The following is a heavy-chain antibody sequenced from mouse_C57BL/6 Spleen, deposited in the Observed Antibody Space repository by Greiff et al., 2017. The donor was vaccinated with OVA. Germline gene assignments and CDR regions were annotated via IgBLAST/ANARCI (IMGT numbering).Heavy chain of an antibody. J-gene: IGHJ2*01. CDR3: ARYLAFYFDY. Sequence: QVHVKQPGAELVKPGASVKLSCKASGYTFTSYWINWVKQRPGQGLEWIGMIHPNSGSTNYNEKFKSKATLTVDKSSITAYLQLSSLTSEDSAVYYCARYLAFYFDYWGQGTTLTVSS. D-gene: IGHD5-1*01. CDR1: GYTFTSYW. CDR2: IHPNSGST. V-gene: IGHV1-64*01.